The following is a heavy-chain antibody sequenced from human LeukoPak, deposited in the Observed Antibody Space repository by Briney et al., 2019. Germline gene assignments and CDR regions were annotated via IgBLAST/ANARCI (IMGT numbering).Heavy chain of an antibody. V-gene: IGHV1-69*13. CDR2: IIPIFGTA. Sequence: ASVKVSCKASGGTFSSYAISWVRQVPGQGLEWMGGIIPIFGTANYAQKFQGRVTITADESTSTAYMELSSLRSEDTAVYYCAREGYSYYFDYWGQGTLVTVSS. CDR1: GGTFSSYA. J-gene: IGHJ4*02. D-gene: IGHD1-1*01. CDR3: AREGYSYYFDY.